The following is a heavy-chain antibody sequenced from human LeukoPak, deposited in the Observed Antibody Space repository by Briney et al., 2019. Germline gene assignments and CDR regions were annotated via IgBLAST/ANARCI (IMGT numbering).Heavy chain of an antibody. V-gene: IGHV3-48*03. CDR3: ARDTAGDGDLDTDY. D-gene: IGHD4-17*01. Sequence: GGSLRLSCAASGFTFSSYEMNWVRQAPGKGLEWVSYISSSGSSTYYADSVKGRFTISRDNAKNSLYLQMNSLRAEDTAVYYCARDTAGDGDLDTDYWGQGTLVTVSS. CDR2: ISSSGSST. J-gene: IGHJ4*02. CDR1: GFTFSSYE.